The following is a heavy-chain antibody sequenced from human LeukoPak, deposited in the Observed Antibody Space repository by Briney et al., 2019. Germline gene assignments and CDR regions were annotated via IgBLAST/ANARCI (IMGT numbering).Heavy chain of an antibody. CDR2: IYYSGST. Sequence: SETLSLTCAVSGGSISSSSYYWGWIGQPPGKGLEWIGSIYYSGSTYYNPSLKSRVTISVDTSKNQFSLKLSSVTAADTAVYYCARDRKDAAAAYFDYWGQGTLVTVSS. D-gene: IGHD6-13*01. V-gene: IGHV4-39*07. J-gene: IGHJ4*02. CDR3: ARDRKDAAAAYFDY. CDR1: GGSISSSSYY.